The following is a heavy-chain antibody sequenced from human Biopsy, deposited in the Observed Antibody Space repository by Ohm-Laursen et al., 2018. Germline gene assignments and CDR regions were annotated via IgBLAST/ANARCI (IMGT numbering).Heavy chain of an antibody. CDR1: GFPFTGFS. CDR2: ITSGSSYI. CDR3: ALAAAQTVTHFDY. V-gene: IGHV3-21*04. J-gene: IGHJ4*02. Sequence: SLRLSCSAFGFPFTGFSMDWVRQAPGKGLEWVASITSGSSYIYYADSVKGRFTISRDNPKNSLYLQMNSLRADDTAVYYCALAAAQTVTHFDYWGQGTLVTVSS. D-gene: IGHD4-17*01.